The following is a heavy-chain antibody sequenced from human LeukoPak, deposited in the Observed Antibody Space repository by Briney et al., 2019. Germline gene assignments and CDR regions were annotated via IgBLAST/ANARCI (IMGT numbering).Heavy chain of an antibody. CDR2: INHSGST. V-gene: IGHV4-34*01. J-gene: IGHJ4*02. CDR3: ARRPFDY. Sequence: SETLSLTCAVYGGSFSGYYWSWIRQPPGKGLEWIGEINHSGSTNYNPSLKSRVTISVDTSKNQFSLKLSSVTAADTAVYYCARRPFDYWGQGTLVTVSS. CDR1: GGSFSGYY.